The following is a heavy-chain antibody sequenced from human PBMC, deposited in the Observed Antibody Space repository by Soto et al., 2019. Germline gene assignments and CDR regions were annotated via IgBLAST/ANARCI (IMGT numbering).Heavy chain of an antibody. CDR3: AKDVQPVDALDPYSCFQH. D-gene: IGHD1-26*01. CDR2: ISGSGGST. Sequence: GGSLRLSCAASGFTFSSYAMSWVRQAPGKGLEWVSAISGSGGSTYYADSVKGRFTISRDNSKNTLYLQMNSLRAEDTAVYYCAKDVQPVDALDPYSCFQHWGQGTLVTVSS. V-gene: IGHV3-23*01. J-gene: IGHJ1*01. CDR1: GFTFSSYA.